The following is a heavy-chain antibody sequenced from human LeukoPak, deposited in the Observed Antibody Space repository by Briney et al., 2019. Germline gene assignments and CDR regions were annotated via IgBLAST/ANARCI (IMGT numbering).Heavy chain of an antibody. CDR2: INPNSGGT. J-gene: IGHJ4*02. V-gene: IGHV1-2*02. CDR3: ARDRGTHQTYYFDY. CDR1: GYTFTGYY. D-gene: IGHD1-7*01. Sequence: ASVKVSCKASGYTFTGYYMHWVRQAPGQGLEWMGWINPNSGGTNYAQKFQGRVTMTRDTSISTAYMELSRLRSDDTAVYYCARDRGTHQTYYFDYWGQGTLVTVSS.